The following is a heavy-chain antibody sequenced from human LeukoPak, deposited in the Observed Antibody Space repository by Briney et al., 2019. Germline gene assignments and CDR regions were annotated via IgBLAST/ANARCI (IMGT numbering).Heavy chain of an antibody. V-gene: IGHV4-39*07. CDR2: IYYSGST. CDR1: GGSISSSSYY. CDR3: ASFSWTLDY. J-gene: IGHJ4*02. Sequence: SETLSLTCTVSGGSISSSSYYWGWIRQPPGKGLEWIGSIYYSGSTYYNPSLKSRVTISVDTSKNQFSLKLSSVTAADTAVYYCASFSWTLDYWGQGTLVTVSS. D-gene: IGHD6-13*01.